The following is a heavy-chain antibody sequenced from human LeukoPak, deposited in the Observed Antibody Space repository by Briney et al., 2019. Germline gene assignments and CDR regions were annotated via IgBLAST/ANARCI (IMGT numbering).Heavy chain of an antibody. V-gene: IGHV3-23*01. CDR3: AKGGGGRLIYYYYMDV. Sequence: GGTLRLSCAASGLTFSSYGMSWVRQAPGRGLEWVSAISTTGGTTYYADSVRGRFTISRDNSRNTLYLQMNSLRAEDMALYYCAKGGGGRLIYYYYMDVWGKGTTVTVSS. J-gene: IGHJ6*03. CDR1: GLTFSSYG. CDR2: ISTTGGTT. D-gene: IGHD3-16*01.